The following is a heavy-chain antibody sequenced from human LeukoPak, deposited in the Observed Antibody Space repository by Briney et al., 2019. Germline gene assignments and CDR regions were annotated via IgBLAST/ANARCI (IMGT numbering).Heavy chain of an antibody. Sequence: ASVKVSCKASGGTFSSYAISWVRQAPGQGLEWMGGIIPIFGTANYAQKFQGRVTITTDESTSTAYMELSSLRSEDTAVYYCARGERTYDILTGYYFDYWGQGTLVTVSS. CDR2: IIPIFGTA. J-gene: IGHJ4*02. D-gene: IGHD3-9*01. CDR3: ARGERTYDILTGYYFDY. V-gene: IGHV1-69*05. CDR1: GGTFSSYA.